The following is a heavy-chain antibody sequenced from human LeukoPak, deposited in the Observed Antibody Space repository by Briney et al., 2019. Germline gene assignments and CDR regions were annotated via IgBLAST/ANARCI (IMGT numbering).Heavy chain of an antibody. J-gene: IGHJ6*02. D-gene: IGHD1-14*01. CDR1: GFIFDTHT. V-gene: IGHV3-23*01. CDR2: ISGSGDST. CDR3: VRRAAVRGMDF. Sequence: GGSLRLSCTASGFIFDTHTLTWVRQAPGKGLEWVASISGSGDSTNYGDSVKGRFAISRDNFKRTVHLEMSNLRADDTAMYYCVRRAAVRGMDFWGLGTTVIVSS.